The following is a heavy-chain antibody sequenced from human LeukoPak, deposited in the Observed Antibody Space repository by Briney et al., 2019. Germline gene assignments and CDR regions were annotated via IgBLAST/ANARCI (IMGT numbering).Heavy chain of an antibody. V-gene: IGHV1-69*05. Sequence: ASVKVSCKASGGTFSSYAISWVRPAPRRGLEWMGRIIPIFGTANYAQQFQGRVTITTDVSTSTAYMELSSLRSEDTAVYYCARLDVNDSSGDLFDYWGQGTLVTVSS. J-gene: IGHJ4*02. CDR3: ARLDVNDSSGDLFDY. CDR2: IIPIFGTA. CDR1: GGTFSSYA. D-gene: IGHD3-22*01.